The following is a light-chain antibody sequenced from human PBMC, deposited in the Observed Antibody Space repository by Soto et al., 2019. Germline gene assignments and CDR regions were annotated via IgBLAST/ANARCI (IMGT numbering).Light chain of an antibody. J-gene: IGKJ1*01. Sequence: DIQMTQSPSSLSASVGDRVTITCRASQGITNFLAWYQQKPGKVPKLLIYGASTLQSGVPSRFSGSGFGTDFTLTISSLQPEDVAPYYCQKYNNALGTFGQGTQVESK. V-gene: IGKV1-27*01. CDR2: GAS. CDR1: QGITNF. CDR3: QKYNNALGT.